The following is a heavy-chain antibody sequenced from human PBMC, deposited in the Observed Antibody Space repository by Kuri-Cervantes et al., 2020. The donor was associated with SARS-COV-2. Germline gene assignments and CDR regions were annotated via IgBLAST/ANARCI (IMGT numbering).Heavy chain of an antibody. D-gene: IGHD5-24*01. CDR3: ARRWLQLFGAFDI. CDR1: GFTFSSYW. CDR2: IKQDGSEK. J-gene: IGHJ3*02. Sequence: GGSLRLSCAASGFTFSSYWMSWVRQAPGKGLEWVANIKQDGSEKYYVDSVKGRFTISRDNAKNSLYLQMDSLRAEDTAVYYCARRWLQLFGAFDIWGQGTMVTVSS. V-gene: IGHV3-7*01.